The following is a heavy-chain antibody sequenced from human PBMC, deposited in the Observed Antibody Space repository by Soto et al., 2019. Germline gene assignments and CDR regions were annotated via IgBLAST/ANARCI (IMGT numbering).Heavy chain of an antibody. CDR2: IYHSGST. CDR1: GGSISSSNW. D-gene: IGHD1-26*01. Sequence: SETLSLTCAVSGGSISSSNWWSWVRQPPGKGLEWIGEIYHSGSTNYNPSLKSRVTISVDKSKNQFSLKLSSVTAADTAVYYCASLIVGATTNFDYWGQGTLVTVSS. V-gene: IGHV4-4*02. J-gene: IGHJ4*02. CDR3: ASLIVGATTNFDY.